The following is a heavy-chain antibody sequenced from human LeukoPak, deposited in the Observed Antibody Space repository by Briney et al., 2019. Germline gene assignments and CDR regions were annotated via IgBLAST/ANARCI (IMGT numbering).Heavy chain of an antibody. CDR1: GVSVSSGSYY. CDR2: IYYSGST. J-gene: IGHJ3*02. D-gene: IGHD2-15*01. CDR3: AREYCSGGSCYSHAFDI. Sequence: SETLSLTCTVSGVSVSSGSYYWRWIRQPPGKGLEWIGYIYYSGSTNYNPSLKSRFTISVDTSKNQFSLKLSSVTAADTAVYYCAREYCSGGSCYSHAFDIWGQGTMVTVSS. V-gene: IGHV4-61*01.